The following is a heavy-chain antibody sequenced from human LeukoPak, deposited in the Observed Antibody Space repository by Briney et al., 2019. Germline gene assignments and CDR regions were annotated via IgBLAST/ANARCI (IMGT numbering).Heavy chain of an antibody. D-gene: IGHD6-13*01. CDR2: IYYSGST. CDR3: ARTSIAAAGPRMDV. Sequence: SETLSLTCTVSGGSISSSSYYWGWIRQPPGKGLEWIGSIYYSGSTYYNPSLKRRVTISVDTSKNQFSLKLSSVTAADTAVYYCARTSIAAAGPRMDVWGQGTTVTVSS. V-gene: IGHV4-39*01. CDR1: GGSISSSSYY. J-gene: IGHJ6*02.